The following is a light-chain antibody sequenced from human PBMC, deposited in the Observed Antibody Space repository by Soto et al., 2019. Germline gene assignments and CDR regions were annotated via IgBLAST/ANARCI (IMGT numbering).Light chain of an antibody. V-gene: IGKV2-28*01. CDR2: LVS. Sequence: DIVLTQSPLSLPVTPGEPASISCRSSQSLLHNNGFTYLAWYLQKPGQSPQLLIYLVSNRASGVPDRFSCSGSGTYFTLQISRVEAEDVGVYYCIQAILSLTFVQGKRLDI. CDR1: QSLLHNNGFTY. CDR3: IQAILSLT. J-gene: IGKJ5*01.